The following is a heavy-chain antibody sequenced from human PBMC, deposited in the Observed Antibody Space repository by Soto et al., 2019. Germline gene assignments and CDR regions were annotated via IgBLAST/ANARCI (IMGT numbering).Heavy chain of an antibody. CDR2: IYHSGST. D-gene: IGHD1-26*01. CDR3: TRRKLGLFDF. CDR1: GGSISSGGYS. J-gene: IGHJ4*02. V-gene: IGHV4-30-2*01. Sequence: TLSLTCAVSGGSISSGGYSWSWIRQPPGKGLEWIGYIYHSGSTYYNPSLKSRVTISVDRSKNQFSLKLSSVTAADTAVYYCTRRKLGLFDFWGQGSRVTVSS.